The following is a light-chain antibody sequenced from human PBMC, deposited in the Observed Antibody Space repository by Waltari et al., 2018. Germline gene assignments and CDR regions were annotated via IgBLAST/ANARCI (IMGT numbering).Light chain of an antibody. CDR2: DTS. V-gene: IGKV3-11*01. Sequence: EIVLTQSPGTLSLSPGERVTISCRASQSVRNSLSWYQQKPGQAPRLLIHDTSNRATGIPARFSGSGSGTDFTLTISSLEPEDFAVYYCQQRSNFGQGTRLDI. J-gene: IGKJ5*01. CDR1: QSVRNS. CDR3: QQRSN.